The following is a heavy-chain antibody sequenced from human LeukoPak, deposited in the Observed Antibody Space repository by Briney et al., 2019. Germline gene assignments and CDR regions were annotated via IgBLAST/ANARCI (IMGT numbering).Heavy chain of an antibody. CDR1: GFTFSSYA. V-gene: IGHV3-23*01. Sequence: GGSLRLSCAASGFTFSSYAMSWVRQAPRKGLEWVSAISGSGGSTYYADSVKGRFTISRDNSKNTLYLQMNSLRAEDTAVYYCATTVTTRAYYYGMDVWGQGTTVTVSS. CDR3: ATTVTTRAYYYGMDV. D-gene: IGHD4-17*01. CDR2: ISGSGGST. J-gene: IGHJ6*02.